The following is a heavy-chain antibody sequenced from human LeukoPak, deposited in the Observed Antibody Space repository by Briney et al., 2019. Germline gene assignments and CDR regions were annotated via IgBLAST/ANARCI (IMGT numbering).Heavy chain of an antibody. CDR3: ASELEQPMDV. V-gene: IGHV3-23*01. Sequence: GGSLRLSCAASGFTFSSHGMNWVRQAPGKGLEWVSGISGSGGRTYYADSVKGRFTISRDNAKNSLYLQMNSLRAEDTAVYYCASELEQPMDVWGKGTTVTVSS. CDR1: GFTFSSHG. J-gene: IGHJ6*03. D-gene: IGHD3-3*01. CDR2: ISGSGGRT.